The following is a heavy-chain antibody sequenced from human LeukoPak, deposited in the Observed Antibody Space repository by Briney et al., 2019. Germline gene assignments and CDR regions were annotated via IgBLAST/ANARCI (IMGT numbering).Heavy chain of an antibody. J-gene: IGHJ1*01. CDR2: IDPSGGST. Sequence: ASVKVSCKASGYSFTSYYMQWLRQAPGQGLEGMGIIDPSGGSTGYEPKFQGRVIMTRDTSTSTVYMDLSSLRSEDTAVYYCARDSSGSYDHWGQGTLVTVYS. CDR1: GYSFTSYY. V-gene: IGHV1-46*01. D-gene: IGHD1-26*01. CDR3: ARDSSGSYDH.